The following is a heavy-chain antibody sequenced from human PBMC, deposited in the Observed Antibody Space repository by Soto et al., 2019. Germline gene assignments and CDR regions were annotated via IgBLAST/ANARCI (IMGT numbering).Heavy chain of an antibody. V-gene: IGHV3-7*01. J-gene: IGHJ6*02. CDR2: IKQDGSEK. CDR1: GFTFSSYW. D-gene: IGHD3-3*01. Sequence: EVQLVESGGGLVQPGGSLRLSCAASGFTFSSYWMSWVRQAPGKGLEWVANIKQDGSEKYYVDSVKGRFTISRDNAKNSLYLQMNSLRAEDTAVYYCAREGDYDFWSGYWTYYYYYGMDVWGQGTTVTVSS. CDR3: AREGDYDFWSGYWTYYYYYGMDV.